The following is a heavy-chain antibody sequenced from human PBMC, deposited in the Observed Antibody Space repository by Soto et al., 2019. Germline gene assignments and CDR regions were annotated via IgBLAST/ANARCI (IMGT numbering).Heavy chain of an antibody. Sequence: SSETLSLTCTVSGGSISRSDYSWDGIRHPPGKGLEWIGSLYYSGSTYYSPSLKSRVTISVDTSKNQFSLKLTSVTAADTAVYYCARHAGAGSGSYSTALGYWGLGTLVTVSS. CDR2: LYYSGST. CDR3: ARHAGAGSGSYSTALGY. CDR1: GGSISRSDYS. D-gene: IGHD3-10*01. J-gene: IGHJ4*02. V-gene: IGHV4-39*01.